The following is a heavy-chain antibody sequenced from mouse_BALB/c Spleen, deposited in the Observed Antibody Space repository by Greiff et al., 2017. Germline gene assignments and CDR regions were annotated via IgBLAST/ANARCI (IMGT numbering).Heavy chain of an antibody. CDR1: GFSLTGYG. CDR3: AGLLRRFAY. J-gene: IGHJ3*01. V-gene: IGHV2-6-7*01. CDR2: IWGDGST. Sequence: VMLVESGPGLVAPSQSLSITCTVSGFSLTGYGVNWVRQPPGKGLEWLGMIWGDGSTDYNSALKSRLSISKDNSKSQVFFKMNSLQANDTAIYYCAGLLRRFAYWGQGTLVTVSA. D-gene: IGHD1-1*01.